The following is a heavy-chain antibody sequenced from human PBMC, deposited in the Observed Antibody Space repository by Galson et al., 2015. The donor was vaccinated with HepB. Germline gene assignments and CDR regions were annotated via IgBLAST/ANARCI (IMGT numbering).Heavy chain of an antibody. CDR1: GFTFSDYA. V-gene: IGHV3-23*01. J-gene: IGHJ6*02. CDR2: ITASSGTT. Sequence: SLRLSCAASGFTFSDYAMAWVRQAPGKGLEFVSAITASSGTTHYADSVKGRFIILRDNSKNTLYLQMNSLRAEDTAVYYCAKEGPGRNYYGMDVWGQGTTVTVSS. CDR3: AKEGPGRNYYGMDV. D-gene: IGHD3-10*01.